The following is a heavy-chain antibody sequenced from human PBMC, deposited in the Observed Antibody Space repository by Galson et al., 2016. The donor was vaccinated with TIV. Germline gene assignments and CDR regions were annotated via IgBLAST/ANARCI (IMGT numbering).Heavy chain of an antibody. Sequence: TLSLTCAVYGESFSDYYWSWIRQPPGKGPEWIGEVDHSGITNFNPSLKTRVTMSVDTSKNQFSLKLTSVTAADTAVYFCARGRRNSFYASREYFHHCGQGTLVTVSS. D-gene: IGHD1-7*01. J-gene: IGHJ1*01. V-gene: IGHV4-34*01. CDR2: VDHSGIT. CDR3: ARGRRNSFYASREYFHH. CDR1: GESFSDYY.